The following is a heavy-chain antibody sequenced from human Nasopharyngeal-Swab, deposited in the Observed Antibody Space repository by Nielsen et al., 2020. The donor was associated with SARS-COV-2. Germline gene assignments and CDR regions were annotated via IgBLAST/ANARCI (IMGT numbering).Heavy chain of an antibody. CDR3: AKGKNYGDPSSYNWFDP. CDR2: ISGSGGST. Sequence: WIRQPPGKGLEWVSAISGSGGSTYYADSVKGWFTISRDNSKNTLYLQMNSLRAEDTAVYYCAKGKNYGDPSSYNWFDPWGQGTLVTVSS. D-gene: IGHD4-17*01. J-gene: IGHJ5*02. V-gene: IGHV3-23*01.